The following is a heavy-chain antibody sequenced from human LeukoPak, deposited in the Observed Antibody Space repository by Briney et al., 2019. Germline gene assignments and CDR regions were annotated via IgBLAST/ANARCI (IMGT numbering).Heavy chain of an antibody. CDR2: FYYTGST. D-gene: IGHD3-22*01. CDR3: ARANYYDSSGYYYNAFDI. V-gene: IGHV4-39*02. Sequence: SETLSLTCSVSGASISRNTYYWGWIRQSPGKGLEWIGTFYYTGSTYYNPSLKRRITISVATSKNHFSLKLSSVTAADTAVYYCARANYYDSSGYYYNAFDIWGQGTMVTVSS. J-gene: IGHJ3*02. CDR1: GASISRNTYY.